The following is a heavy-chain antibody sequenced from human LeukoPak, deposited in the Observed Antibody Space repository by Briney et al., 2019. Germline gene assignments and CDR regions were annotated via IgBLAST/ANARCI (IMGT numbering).Heavy chain of an antibody. V-gene: IGHV1-2*04. CDR2: INPNSGGT. CDR3: ARGGIAAAGTTRRLRFDP. Sequence: ASVKVSCKASGYTFTAYYMHWVRQAPGQGLEWMGWINPNSGGTNYAQRFQGWVTMTRDTSISTAYMELSRLRSDDTAVYYCARGGIAAAGTTRRLRFDPWGQGTLVTVSS. D-gene: IGHD6-13*01. J-gene: IGHJ5*02. CDR1: GYTFTAYY.